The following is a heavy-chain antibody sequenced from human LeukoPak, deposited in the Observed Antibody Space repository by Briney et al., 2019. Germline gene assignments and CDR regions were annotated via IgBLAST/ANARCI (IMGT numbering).Heavy chain of an antibody. Sequence: GGSLRVSCAASGFTFSNYWMSWVRQAPGIGLEWVANIKQEGSEKYYADSVKGRFTVSRDNAKNSVHLQMINLRAEDTAVYYCARGLNWAFDYWGQGTLVTVSS. V-gene: IGHV3-7*05. CDR3: ARGLNWAFDY. J-gene: IGHJ4*02. CDR1: GFTFSNYW. CDR2: IKQEGSEK. D-gene: IGHD3-16*01.